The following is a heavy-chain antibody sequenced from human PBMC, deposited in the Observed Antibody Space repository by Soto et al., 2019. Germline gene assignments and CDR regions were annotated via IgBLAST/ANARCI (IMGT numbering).Heavy chain of an antibody. CDR3: ARGGGYSSGGGLNDAFDI. D-gene: IGHD6-19*01. J-gene: IGHJ3*02. V-gene: IGHV3-53*01. CDR1: GFTVSSNY. CDR2: IYSRGST. Sequence: EVQLVESGGGLIQPGGSLRLSCAASGFTVSSNYMSWVRQAPGKGLEWVSVIYSRGSTYYADSVKGRFTISRDNSKNTLYLKMTSLRAEDTAVYYCARGGGYSSGGGLNDAFDIWGQGTMVTVSS.